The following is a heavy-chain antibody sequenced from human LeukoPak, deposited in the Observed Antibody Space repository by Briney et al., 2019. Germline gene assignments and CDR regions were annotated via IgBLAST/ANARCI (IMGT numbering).Heavy chain of an antibody. V-gene: IGHV3-23*01. CDR1: GFTFSSYG. CDR2: ISGSGGST. Sequence: GGSLRLSCAASGFTFSSYGMSWVRQAPGKGLEWVSAISGSGGSTYYADSVKGRFTISRDNSKNTLYLQMNSLRAEDTAVYYCAKSQERTYYYDSSGYLPRGYFDYWGQGTLVAVSS. CDR3: AKSQERTYYYDSSGYLPRGYFDY. D-gene: IGHD3-22*01. J-gene: IGHJ4*02.